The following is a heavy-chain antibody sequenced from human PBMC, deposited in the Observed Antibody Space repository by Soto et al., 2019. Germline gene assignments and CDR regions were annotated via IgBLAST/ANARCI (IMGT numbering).Heavy chain of an antibody. Sequence: SETLSLTCTVSGGSISSVDHYWSWIRQPPGKGLEWMGYIYHSGSTHYNPSPNSRLTISIDTSTNRFSLNLTSVTAADTAVYFCARLRWETENNWFDPWGQGALVTAPQ. CDR2: IYHSGST. V-gene: IGHV4-30-4*01. CDR3: ARLRWETENNWFDP. D-gene: IGHD1-26*01. J-gene: IGHJ5*02. CDR1: GGSISSVDHY.